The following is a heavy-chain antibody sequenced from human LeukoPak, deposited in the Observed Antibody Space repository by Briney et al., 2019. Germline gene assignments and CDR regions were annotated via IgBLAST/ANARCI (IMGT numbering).Heavy chain of an antibody. J-gene: IGHJ6*03. Sequence: ASVKVSFKASGYTFTSYGISWVRQAPGQGLEWMGWISAYNGNTNYAQKLQGRVTMTTDTSTSTAYMELRSLRSDDTAVYYCARSYSSTWYSYYYYMDVWGKGTTVTVSS. V-gene: IGHV1-18*01. D-gene: IGHD6-13*01. CDR3: ARSYSSTWYSYYYYMDV. CDR2: ISAYNGNT. CDR1: GYTFTSYG.